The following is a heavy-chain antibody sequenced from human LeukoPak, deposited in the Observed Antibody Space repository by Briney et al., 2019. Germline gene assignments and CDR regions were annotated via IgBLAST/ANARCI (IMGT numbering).Heavy chain of an antibody. Sequence: GSLRLPCAASGISVSNDYMSWVRPAPGKGLEWVSAIYADGYTRDAASVKGRFSISRHNSKNTVYLQMDNLRPEGTAVYYCARDRRGEKDFDVWGPGTMVTVSS. CDR3: ARDRRGEKDFDV. J-gene: IGHJ3*01. V-gene: IGHV3-53*04. CDR1: GISVSNDY. CDR2: IYADGYT.